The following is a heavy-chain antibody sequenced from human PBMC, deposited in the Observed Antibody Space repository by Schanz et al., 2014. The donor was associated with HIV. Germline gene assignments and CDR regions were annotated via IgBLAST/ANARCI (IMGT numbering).Heavy chain of an antibody. Sequence: QVQLVQSGAEVKKPGSSVKVSCKASGGTFSSFAISWVRPAPGQGLEWMGGLIPSFRLRTYAQKLQGRVTIDADESASTAYMELNSLRSDDTAVYYCAKSPIFGDVIFYGMDVWGQGTTVTVSS. CDR3: AKSPIFGDVIFYGMDV. D-gene: IGHD3-3*02. CDR2: LIPSFRLR. CDR1: GGTFSSFA. V-gene: IGHV1-69*01. J-gene: IGHJ6*02.